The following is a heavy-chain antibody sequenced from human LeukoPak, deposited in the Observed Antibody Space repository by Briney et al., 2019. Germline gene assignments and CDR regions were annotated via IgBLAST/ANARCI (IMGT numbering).Heavy chain of an antibody. D-gene: IGHD1-26*01. CDR3: ARVRIVGATDAFDI. J-gene: IGHJ3*02. CDR2: IYHSGST. Sequence: PSETLSLTCTASGYSISSGYYWGWLRQPPGKGLEWIGSIYHSGSTYYNPSLKSRVTISVDTSKNQFSLKLSSVTAADTAVYYCARVRIVGATDAFDIWGQGTTVTVSS. CDR1: GYSISSGYY. V-gene: IGHV4-38-2*02.